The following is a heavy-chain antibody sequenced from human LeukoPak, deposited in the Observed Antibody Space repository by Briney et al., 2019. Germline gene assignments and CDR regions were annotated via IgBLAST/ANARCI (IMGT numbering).Heavy chain of an antibody. CDR2: ISGSGGRT. D-gene: IGHD2-2*01. CDR1: GLTFSSYG. J-gene: IGHJ4*02. V-gene: IGHV3-23*01. CDR3: AARSTSDVGYFDY. Sequence: GGTLRLSCAASGLTFSSYGMSWVRQAPEKGLEWVSTISGSGGRTYHADSVKGRFTISRDNSKNTLYLQMNSLRAEDTAVYYCAARSTSDVGYFDYWGQGTLVTVSS.